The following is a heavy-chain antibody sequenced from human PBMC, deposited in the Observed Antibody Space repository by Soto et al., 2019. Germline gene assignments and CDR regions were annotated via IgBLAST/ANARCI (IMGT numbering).Heavy chain of an antibody. CDR1: GFTFSSYG. CDR2: IWYDGSNK. CDR3: ARERGLHCTNGVCYSLYYYYYGMDV. Sequence: GGSLRLSCAASGFTFSSYGMHWVRQAPGKGLEWVAVIWYDGSNKYYADSVKGRFTISRDNSKNTLYLQMNSLRAEDTAVYYCARERGLHCTNGVCYSLYYYYYGMDVWGQGTTVTVSS. V-gene: IGHV3-33*01. J-gene: IGHJ6*02. D-gene: IGHD2-8*01.